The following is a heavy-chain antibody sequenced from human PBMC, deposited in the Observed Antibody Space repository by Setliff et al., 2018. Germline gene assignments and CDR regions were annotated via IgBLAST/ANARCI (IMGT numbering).Heavy chain of an antibody. J-gene: IGHJ4*02. Sequence: LRLSCAASGFTFSSYWMYWVRQAPGKGLVWVSRINRDGSYTVYADSVEGRFTISRDNAKNTLYLQMNSLGAEDTAVYYCARDSYTSPDYWGQGTLVTVSS. CDR1: GFTFSSYW. CDR2: INRDGSYT. D-gene: IGHD6-13*01. CDR3: ARDSYTSPDY. V-gene: IGHV3-74*01.